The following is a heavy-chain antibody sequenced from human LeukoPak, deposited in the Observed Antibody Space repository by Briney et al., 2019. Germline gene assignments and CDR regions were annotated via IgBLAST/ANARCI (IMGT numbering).Heavy chain of an antibody. Sequence: ASVKVSCKASGYTFTRYGISWVRQAPGQGLEWMGWISAYNGNTNYAQKFQGRVTMTTDTSTSTAYMELSSLRSEDTAVYYCARDRDEMATTGLLDYWGQGTLVTVSS. CDR1: GYTFTRYG. J-gene: IGHJ4*02. CDR3: ARDRDEMATTGLLDY. V-gene: IGHV1-18*01. CDR2: ISAYNGNT. D-gene: IGHD5-24*01.